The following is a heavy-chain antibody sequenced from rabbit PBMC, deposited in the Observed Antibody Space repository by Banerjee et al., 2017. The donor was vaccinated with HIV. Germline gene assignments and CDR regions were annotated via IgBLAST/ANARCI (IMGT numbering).Heavy chain of an antibody. CDR1: GFDFSSNA. D-gene: IGHD2-1*01. CDR2: IYAGSSGST. V-gene: IGHV1S40*01. J-gene: IGHJ4*01. Sequence: QSLEESGGDLVKPGASLTLTCKASGFDFSSNAMCWVRQAPGKGLEWIACIYAGSSGSTYYASWVNGRFTISKTSSTTVDLKMTSLTAADTATYFCARDGDFTFGLWGQGPLVTVS. CDR3: ARDGDFTFGL.